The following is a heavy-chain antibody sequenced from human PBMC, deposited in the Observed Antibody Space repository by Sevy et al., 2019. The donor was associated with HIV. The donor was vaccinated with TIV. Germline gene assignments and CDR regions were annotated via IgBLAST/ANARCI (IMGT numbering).Heavy chain of an antibody. CDR1: GFTFSNAW. Sequence: GGSLRLSCAASGFTFSNAWMSWVHQAPGKGLEWVGRIKSKTDGGTTDYAAPVKGRFTISRDDSKNTLYLQMNSLKTEDTAVYYCTTYSSSSLEYYYYGMDVWGQGTTVTVSS. CDR2: IKSKTDGGTT. CDR3: TTYSSSSLEYYYYGMDV. V-gene: IGHV3-15*01. D-gene: IGHD6-13*01. J-gene: IGHJ6*02.